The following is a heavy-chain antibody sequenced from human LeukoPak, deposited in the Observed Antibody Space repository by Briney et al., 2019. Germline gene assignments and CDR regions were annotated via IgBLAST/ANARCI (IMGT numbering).Heavy chain of an antibody. Sequence: ASVKVSCKASGYTFTSYYMHWVRQAPGQGLEWMGIINPSGGSTSYAQKFQGRVTMTRDTSTSTVYMELSSLRSEDTAVYYCARADGYSSSWYVWFDPWGQGTLVTVSS. CDR3: ARADGYSSSWYVWFDP. CDR1: GYTFTSYY. CDR2: INPSGGST. V-gene: IGHV1-46*01. J-gene: IGHJ5*02. D-gene: IGHD6-13*01.